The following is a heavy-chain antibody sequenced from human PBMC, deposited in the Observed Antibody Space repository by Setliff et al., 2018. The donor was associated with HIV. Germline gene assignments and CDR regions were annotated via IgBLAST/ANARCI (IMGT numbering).Heavy chain of an antibody. J-gene: IGHJ5*02. Sequence: SETLSLTCSVSGVSISNYYWSWIRQPPGKGLEWIGFIYSSGSTNYNPSLKSRVTISVDTSKNQFSLKLNSVTAADTAVYYCARNVGGLRSAVNWFDPRGQGTLVTV. CDR1: GVSISNYY. CDR2: IYSSGST. D-gene: IGHD4-17*01. V-gene: IGHV4-59*08. CDR3: ARNVGGLRSAVNWFDP.